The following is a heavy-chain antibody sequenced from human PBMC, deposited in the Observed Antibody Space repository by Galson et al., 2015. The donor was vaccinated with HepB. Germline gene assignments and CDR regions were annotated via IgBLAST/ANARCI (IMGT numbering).Heavy chain of an antibody. CDR3: AGVALCSSTSCHPPYFDY. Sequence: SLRLSCAASGFTFSDYYMSWIRQAPGKGLEWVSYISSSSSYTNYADSVKGRFTISRDNAKNSLYLQMNSLRAEDTAVYYCAGVALCSSTSCHPPYFDYWGQGTLVTVSS. CDR2: ISSSSSYT. V-gene: IGHV3-11*06. CDR1: GFTFSDYY. J-gene: IGHJ4*02. D-gene: IGHD2-2*01.